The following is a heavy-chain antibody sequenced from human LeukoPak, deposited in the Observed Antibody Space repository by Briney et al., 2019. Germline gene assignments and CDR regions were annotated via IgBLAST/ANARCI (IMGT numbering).Heavy chain of an antibody. CDR2: MNPNSGNT. CDR1: GYTFTSYD. V-gene: IGHV1-8*01. Sequence: ASVKVSCKASGYTFTSYDINWVRRAPGQGLEWMGWMNPNSGNTGYAQKFQGRVTMTRNTSISTAYMELSSLRSEDTAVYYCARDLWFGESDYWGQGTLVTVSS. D-gene: IGHD3-10*01. CDR3: ARDLWFGESDY. J-gene: IGHJ4*02.